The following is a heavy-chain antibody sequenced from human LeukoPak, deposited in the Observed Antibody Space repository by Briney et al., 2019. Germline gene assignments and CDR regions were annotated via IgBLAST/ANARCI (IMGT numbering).Heavy chain of an antibody. CDR1: GGSISSGGYY. V-gene: IGHV4-31*03. CDR2: IYYSGST. CDR3: ARTLSSAITMIVVAYSDY. J-gene: IGHJ4*02. D-gene: IGHD3-22*01. Sequence: PSETLSLTCTVSGGSISSGGYYWSWIRQHPGKGLEWIGYIYYSGSTYYNPSLKSRVTISVDTSKNQFSLKLSSVTAADTAVYYCARTLSSAITMIVVAYSDYWGQGTLVTVSS.